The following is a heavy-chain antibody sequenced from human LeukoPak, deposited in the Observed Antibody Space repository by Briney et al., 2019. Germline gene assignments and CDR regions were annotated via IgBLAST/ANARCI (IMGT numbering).Heavy chain of an antibody. CDR2: IYYSGST. Sequence: SETLSLTCTVSGGSISSYYWSWIRQPPGKGLEWIGYIYYSGSTNYNPSLKSRVTISVDTSKNQFSLKLGSVTAADTVVYYCARGDLRVVYDSRSGFDYWGQGTLVTVSS. D-gene: IGHD3-22*01. CDR3: ARGDLRVVYDSRSGFDY. V-gene: IGHV4-59*01. J-gene: IGHJ4*02. CDR1: GGSISSYY.